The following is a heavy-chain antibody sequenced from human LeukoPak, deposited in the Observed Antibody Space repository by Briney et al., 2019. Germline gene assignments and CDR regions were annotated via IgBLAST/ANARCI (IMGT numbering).Heavy chain of an antibody. J-gene: IGHJ4*02. Sequence: SETLSLTCKVSGGSISNYYWSWIRQPPGKGLEWIGYIHTSGSTNYNPSLKSRVTISVDTSKNQFSLKLNSVTAADTAVYYCARSHYYDISDYYYYFDPWGQGTLVTVSS. CDR1: GGSISNYY. V-gene: IGHV4-4*09. D-gene: IGHD3-22*01. CDR2: IHTSGST. CDR3: ARSHYYDISDYYYYFDP.